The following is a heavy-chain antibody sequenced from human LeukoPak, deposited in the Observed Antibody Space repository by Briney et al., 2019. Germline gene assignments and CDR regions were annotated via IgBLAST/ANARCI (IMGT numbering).Heavy chain of an antibody. V-gene: IGHV3-73*01. CDR1: GFTFNSYS. Sequence: GGSLRLSCAASGFTFNSYSMYWVRQAPGKGLEWVGRIRSKANTYATAYAASVRGRFTISRDDSNNTAYLQMNSLKTEDTAVYYCTRQRLVAAALEDFDYWGQGTLVTVSS. CDR2: IRSKANTYAT. D-gene: IGHD2-2*01. CDR3: TRQRLVAAALEDFDY. J-gene: IGHJ4*02.